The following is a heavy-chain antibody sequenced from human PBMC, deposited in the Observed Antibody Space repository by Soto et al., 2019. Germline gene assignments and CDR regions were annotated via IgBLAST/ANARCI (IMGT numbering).Heavy chain of an antibody. J-gene: IGHJ3*02. Sequence: VGSLTLSCTASGFTFRSYAMSWVRQAPGKGLEGVSAISGSGGSTYYADSVKGRFTTSRDNSKTTLYLQMNSLRAADTAVYYCAKDIMDIVVVVAATGPAFDIWGQGTMVTVSS. D-gene: IGHD2-15*01. V-gene: IGHV3-23*01. CDR2: ISGSGGST. CDR1: GFTFRSYA. CDR3: AKDIMDIVVVVAATGPAFDI.